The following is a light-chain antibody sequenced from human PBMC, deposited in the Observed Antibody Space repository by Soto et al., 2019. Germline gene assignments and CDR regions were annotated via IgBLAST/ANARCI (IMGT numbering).Light chain of an antibody. CDR3: TSYAGTYSFFYV. CDR1: SSDVGAYND. CDR2: EVS. Sequence: QSALTQPPSASGSPGQSVTISCTGTSSDVGAYNDVSWYQQLPGKAPKLIIYEVSKRPSGVPDRFSGSKSGNTASLTVSALQAEDEADYYCTSYAGTYSFFYVFGTGTKLTVL. J-gene: IGLJ1*01. V-gene: IGLV2-8*01.